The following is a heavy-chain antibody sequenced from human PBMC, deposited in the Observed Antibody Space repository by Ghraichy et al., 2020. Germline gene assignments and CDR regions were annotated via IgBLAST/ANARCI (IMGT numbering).Heavy chain of an antibody. J-gene: IGHJ4*02. V-gene: IGHV3-13*01. CDR1: GFTFSTHD. CDR3: ARGGGTYYSDSGSLNKFSY. D-gene: IGHD3-10*01. Sequence: LSLTCAASGFTFSTHDMHWVRQAPGKGLAWVSAIVTTGDTYHASSVKGRFTVFRDNVKNSVYLPMNSLRVGDTAVYYCARGGGTYYSDSGSLNKFSYWGQGTLVAVSP. CDR2: IVTTGDT.